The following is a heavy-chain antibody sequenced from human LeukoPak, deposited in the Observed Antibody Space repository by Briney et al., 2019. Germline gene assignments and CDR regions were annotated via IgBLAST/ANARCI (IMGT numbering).Heavy chain of an antibody. CDR3: ARGVTMVRGVLGNWFDP. V-gene: IGHV1-2*02. Sequence: ASVKVSCKASGCTFTGYYMHWVRQAPGQGLEWMGWINPNSGGTNYAQKFQGRVTMTRDTSISTAYMELSRLRSDDTAVYYCARGVTMVRGVLGNWFDPWGQGTLVTVSS. CDR1: GCTFTGYY. D-gene: IGHD3-10*01. CDR2: INPNSGGT. J-gene: IGHJ5*02.